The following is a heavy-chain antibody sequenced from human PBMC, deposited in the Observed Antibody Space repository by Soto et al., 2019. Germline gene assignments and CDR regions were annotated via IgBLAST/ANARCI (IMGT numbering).Heavy chain of an antibody. Sequence: GGSLRLSCAASGFTFSSYVMHWVRQAPGKGLEWVALISHDGNNKYYGDSVKGRFTISVDKSKNQFSLKLSSVTAADTAVYYCAQESSITSFRAGYYYGMDVWGQGTTVTVSS. V-gene: IGHV3-30*18. CDR1: GFTFSSYV. CDR3: AQESSITSFRAGYYYGMDV. D-gene: IGHD3-3*01. J-gene: IGHJ6*02. CDR2: ISHDGNNK.